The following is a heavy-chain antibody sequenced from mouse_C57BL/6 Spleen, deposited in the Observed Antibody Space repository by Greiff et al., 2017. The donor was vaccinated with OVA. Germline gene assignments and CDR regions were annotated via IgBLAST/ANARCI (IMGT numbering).Heavy chain of an antibody. CDR2: IYPSDSET. Sequence: QVQLQQPGAELVRPGSSVKLSCKASGYTFTSYWMDWVKQRPGQGLEWIGNIYPSDSETHYNQKFKDKATLTVDKSSSTAYMQLSSLTSEDSAVYYWASAGEYAMDYWGQGTSVSVSS. CDR3: ASAGEYAMDY. CDR1: GYTFTSYW. V-gene: IGHV1-61*01. D-gene: IGHD6-1*01. J-gene: IGHJ4*01.